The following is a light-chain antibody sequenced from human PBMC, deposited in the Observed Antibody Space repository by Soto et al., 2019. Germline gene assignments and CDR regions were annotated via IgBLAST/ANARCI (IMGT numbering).Light chain of an antibody. CDR1: QSVRSSY. CDR3: QQYGXXXL. V-gene: IGKV3-20*01. CDR2: GAS. Sequence: EIVLTQSPGTLSLSPGERATLSCRASQSVRSSYLAWYQQKPGQAPRLLIYGASIRATGIPDRFGGSGSGTDFTLTXXXXXXEDFAVYYCQQYGXXXLFGXGT. J-gene: IGKJ3*01.